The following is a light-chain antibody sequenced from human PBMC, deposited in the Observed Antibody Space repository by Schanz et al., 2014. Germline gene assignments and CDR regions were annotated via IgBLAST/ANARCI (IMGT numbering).Light chain of an antibody. J-gene: IGKJ3*01. Sequence: ETVLTQSPGTLSLSPGDRATLSCRASQSVGDNYLGWYQQKPGQAPRLLIYDASNRATGIPDRFSGSGSGTDFTLTISRLEPEDFAVYYCQQYGSSITFGPGTKLDLK. CDR1: QSVGDNY. CDR3: QQYGSSIT. CDR2: DAS. V-gene: IGKV3-20*01.